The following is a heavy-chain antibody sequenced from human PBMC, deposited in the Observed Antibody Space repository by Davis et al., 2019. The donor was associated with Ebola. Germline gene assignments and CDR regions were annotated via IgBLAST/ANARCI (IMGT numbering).Heavy chain of an antibody. CDR2: LSGSGGLS. CDR1: GYTFRIHA. J-gene: IGHJ6*02. Sequence: GESLKISCAASGYTFRIHAMTWVRQAPGKGLEWVSALSGSGGLSYYADSVKGRFTISRDNSRNTLFLQMNNLRADDTAVYYCARGDFYYGVDVWGQGTTVTVSS. V-gene: IGHV3-23*01. CDR3: ARGDFYYGVDV.